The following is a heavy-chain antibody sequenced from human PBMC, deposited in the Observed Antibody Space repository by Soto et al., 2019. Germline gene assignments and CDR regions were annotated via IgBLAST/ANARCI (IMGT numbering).Heavy chain of an antibody. J-gene: IGHJ6*03. CDR2: INHSGST. Sequence: SETLSLTCAVYGGSFSGYYWSWIRQPPGKGLEWIGEINHSGSTNYNPSLKSRVTISVDTSKNQFSLKLSSVTAADTAVYYCARVIWKRYSYGGYYYMDVWGKGTTVTVSS. CDR3: ARVIWKRYSYGGYYYMDV. V-gene: IGHV4-34*01. D-gene: IGHD5-18*01. CDR1: GGSFSGYY.